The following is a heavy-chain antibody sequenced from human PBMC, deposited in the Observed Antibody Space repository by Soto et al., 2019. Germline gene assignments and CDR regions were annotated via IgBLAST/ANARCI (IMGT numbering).Heavy chain of an antibody. J-gene: IGHJ3*02. CDR1: GGTFSSSA. Sequence: QVQLVQSGAEMREPGSSVKVSCKASGGTFSSSAINWLRQAPGQGPELMGGITPTFGTANYTEKFRCRVTITADTSTTTAYMAVSSLTSEDTPMYFCARSETTRHRGFHIWRQGTMVTVSS. CDR3: ARSETTRHRGFHI. D-gene: IGHD1-1*01. V-gene: IGHV1-69*06. CDR2: ITPTFGTA.